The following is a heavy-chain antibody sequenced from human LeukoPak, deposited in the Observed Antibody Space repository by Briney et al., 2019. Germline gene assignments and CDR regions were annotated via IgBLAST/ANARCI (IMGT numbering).Heavy chain of an antibody. CDR1: GFTFSSYA. J-gene: IGHJ4*02. D-gene: IGHD6-13*01. V-gene: IGHV3-23*01. CDR2: ISGSGGST. CDR3: AKDRTGIAAAALNY. Sequence: GGSLRLSCAASGFTFSSYAMSWVRQAPGKGLEWVSAISGSGGSTYYADSAKGRFTISRDNSKNTLYLQMNSLRAEDTAVYYCAKDRTGIAAAALNYWGQGTLVTVSS.